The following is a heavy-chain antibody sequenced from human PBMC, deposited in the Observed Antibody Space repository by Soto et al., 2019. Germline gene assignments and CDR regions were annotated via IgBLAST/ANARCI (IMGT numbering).Heavy chain of an antibody. Sequence: SETLSLTCTVSGGSISSSSYYWGWIRQPPGKGLEWIGSIYYSGSTYYNPSLKSRVTISVDTSKNQFSLKLSSVTAADTAVYYCAGFHGDYDYWGQGTLVTVSS. D-gene: IGHD4-17*01. CDR3: AGFHGDYDY. CDR2: IYYSGST. J-gene: IGHJ4*02. V-gene: IGHV4-39*01. CDR1: GGSISSSSYY.